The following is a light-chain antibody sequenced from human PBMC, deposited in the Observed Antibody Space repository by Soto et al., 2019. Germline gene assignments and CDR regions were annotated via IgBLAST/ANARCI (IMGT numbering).Light chain of an antibody. CDR3: QQYISYSST. Sequence: EIVLTQSPATLSLSPGERATLSCRASQSVSGNLAWYQQKPGQAPRLLINGASTRATGIPARFSGSGSGTEFTLTISTLQPDDFATYYCQQYISYSSTFGQGTKVDIK. V-gene: IGKV3D-15*01. CDR2: GAS. CDR1: QSVSGN. J-gene: IGKJ1*01.